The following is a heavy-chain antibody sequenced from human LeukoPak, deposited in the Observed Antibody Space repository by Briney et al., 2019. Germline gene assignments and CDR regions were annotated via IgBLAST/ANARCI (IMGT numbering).Heavy chain of an antibody. CDR2: IYTSGST. D-gene: IGHD4-17*01. Sequence: PSETLSLTCTVSGGSISSYYWSWIRQPAGKGLEWIGRIYTSGSTNYNPSLKSRVTMSVDTSKNQFSLKLSSVIAADTAVYYCARDIGGDDYGDYVWFDPWGQGTLVTVSS. CDR1: GGSISSYY. J-gene: IGHJ5*02. CDR3: ARDIGGDDYGDYVWFDP. V-gene: IGHV4-4*07.